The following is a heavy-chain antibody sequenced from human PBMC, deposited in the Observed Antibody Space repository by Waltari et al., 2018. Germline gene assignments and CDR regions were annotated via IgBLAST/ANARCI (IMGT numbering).Heavy chain of an antibody. CDR3: ARAEVRGVIKHYYMDV. V-gene: IGHV4-4*09. J-gene: IGHJ6*03. D-gene: IGHD3-10*01. CDR1: GGSISSYY. CDR2: IYTSGST. Sequence: QVQLQESGPGLVKPSETLSLTCTVSGGSISSYYWSWIRQPPGKGLEWIGYIYTSGSTHYTPSLRSRVTISVDTSKNQFSLKLSSVTAADTAVYYCARAEVRGVIKHYYMDVWGKGTTVTVSS.